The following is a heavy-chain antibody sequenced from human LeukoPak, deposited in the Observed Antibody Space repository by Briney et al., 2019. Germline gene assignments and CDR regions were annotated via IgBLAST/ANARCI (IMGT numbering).Heavy chain of an antibody. CDR3: ARDGLGIAVAGQRYFDY. Sequence: ASVKVSCTASGYTFTSYYMHWVRQAPGQGLEWMGIINPSGGSTSYAQKFQGRVTMTRDTSTSTVYMELSSLRSEDTAVYYCARDGLGIAVAGQRYFDYWGQGTLVTVSS. V-gene: IGHV1-46*01. CDR2: INPSGGST. D-gene: IGHD6-19*01. CDR1: GYTFTSYY. J-gene: IGHJ4*02.